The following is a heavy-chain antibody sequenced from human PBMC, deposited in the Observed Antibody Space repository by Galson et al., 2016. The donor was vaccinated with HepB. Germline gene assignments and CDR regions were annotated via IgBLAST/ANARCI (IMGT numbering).Heavy chain of an antibody. J-gene: IGHJ6*04. CDR1: GFTLDSYA. CDR2: ISWNSGAI. Sequence: SLRLSCAASGFTLDSYAMHWVRQAPGKGLEWVSGISWNSGAIGYADSVKGRFTVSRDNAKNSLYLQMNSLRAEDTALYYCAKDIGRGTSYYFYGMDVWGKGTTVTVSS. CDR3: AKDIGRGTSYYFYGMDV. D-gene: IGHD3/OR15-3a*01. V-gene: IGHV3-9*01.